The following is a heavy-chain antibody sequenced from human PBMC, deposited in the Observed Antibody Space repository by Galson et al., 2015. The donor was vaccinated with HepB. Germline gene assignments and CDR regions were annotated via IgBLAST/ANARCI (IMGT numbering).Heavy chain of an antibody. Sequence: SVKVSCKASGYTFTSYAMNWVRQAPGQGLEWMGWINTNTGNPTYAQGFTGRFVFSLDTSVSTAYLQISSLKAEDTAVYYCARDKRYDSSGYHLIKYYYYYGMDVWGQGTTVTVSS. D-gene: IGHD3-22*01. CDR2: INTNTGNP. V-gene: IGHV7-4-1*02. J-gene: IGHJ6*02. CDR1: GYTFTSYA. CDR3: ARDKRYDSSGYHLIKYYYYYGMDV.